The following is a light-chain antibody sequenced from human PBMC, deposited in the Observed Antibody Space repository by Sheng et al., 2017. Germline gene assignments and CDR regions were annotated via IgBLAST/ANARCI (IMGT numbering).Light chain of an antibody. Sequence: DIQMTQSPSTLSASIGDRVTITCRASQSINNWLAWYQQKPGKAPKLLIYKASSLKGGVPSRFSGSEFGTEFTLTISGLQLDDCATYYCQQYDSYPWTFGQGTKVEIK. J-gene: IGKJ1*01. CDR1: QSINNW. CDR3: QQYDSYPWT. V-gene: IGKV1-5*03. CDR2: KAS.